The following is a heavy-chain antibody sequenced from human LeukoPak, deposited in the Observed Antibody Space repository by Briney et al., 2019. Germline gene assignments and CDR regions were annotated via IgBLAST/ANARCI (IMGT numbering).Heavy chain of an antibody. V-gene: IGHV2-5*02. J-gene: IGHJ4*02. CDR3: VHLYYYDTSGSKQIDY. D-gene: IGHD3-22*01. CDR1: GFSLSTSGAG. CDR2: IYWDDDK. Sequence: SGPTLVKPTQTLTLTCTFSGFSLSTSGAGVGWIRQPPGKALEWLALIYWDDDKRYSPSLKSRLTITKDTSKNEVVLTMTNMDPVDTATYYCVHLYYYDTSGSKQIDYWGQGTLVTVSS.